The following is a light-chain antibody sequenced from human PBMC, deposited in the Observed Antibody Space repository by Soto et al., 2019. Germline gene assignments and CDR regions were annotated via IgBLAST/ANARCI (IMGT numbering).Light chain of an antibody. V-gene: IGKV3D-11*02. CDR1: QSVSSE. Sequence: EIVLTQSPCTLSLSPGERASLSCRASQSVSSEKLAWYQQKPGQAPRLLIYDASNRATGIPARFSGSGSGTDFTLTISSLEPEDFAVYYCQQRSNWQGATFGGGTKVDI. CDR2: DAS. J-gene: IGKJ4*01. CDR3: QQRSNWQGAT.